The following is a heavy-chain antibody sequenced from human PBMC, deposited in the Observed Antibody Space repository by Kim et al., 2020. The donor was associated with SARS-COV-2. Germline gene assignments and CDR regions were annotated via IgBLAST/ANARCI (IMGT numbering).Heavy chain of an antibody. Sequence: KGRFTISRDNSKNTLNLQMNSLRAEDTAVYYCAKGLGYCTNGVCLDAFDIWGQGTMVTVSS. D-gene: IGHD2-8*01. J-gene: IGHJ3*02. CDR3: AKGLGYCTNGVCLDAFDI. V-gene: IGHV3-23*01.